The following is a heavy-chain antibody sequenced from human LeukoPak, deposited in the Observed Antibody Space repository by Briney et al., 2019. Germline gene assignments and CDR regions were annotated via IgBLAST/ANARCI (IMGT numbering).Heavy chain of an antibody. V-gene: IGHV3-30*02. CDR2: IRYDGSNK. Sequence: GGSLRLSCAASGFTFSSYGMHWVRQAPGKGLEWVAFIRYDGSNKYYADSVKGRFTISRDNSKNTLYLQMNSLRAEDTAVYYCAKCPGEWELPFYYFDYWGQGTLVTVSS. D-gene: IGHD1-26*01. CDR3: AKCPGEWELPFYYFDY. CDR1: GFTFSSYG. J-gene: IGHJ4*02.